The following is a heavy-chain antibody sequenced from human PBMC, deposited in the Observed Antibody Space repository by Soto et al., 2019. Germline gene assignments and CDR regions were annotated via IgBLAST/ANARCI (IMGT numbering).Heavy chain of an antibody. CDR2: IRYDGNKQ. D-gene: IGHD3-10*01. J-gene: IGHJ4*02. Sequence: GGSLRLSCATYGLIFSNYDMHWVRQAPGKGLEWVAVIRYDGNKQYYADSVKGRFTISRDNSKNTLYLQMNSLRAEDTAEYYCARDNFGSRNYQASTFDYWGQGTLDTVPQ. V-gene: IGHV3-33*01. CDR3: ARDNFGSRNYQASTFDY. CDR1: GLIFSNYD.